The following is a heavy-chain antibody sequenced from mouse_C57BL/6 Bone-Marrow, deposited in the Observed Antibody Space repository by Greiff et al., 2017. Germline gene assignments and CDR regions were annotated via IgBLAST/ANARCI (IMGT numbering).Heavy chain of an antibody. CDR1: GYTFTSYW. CDR2: IYPSDSET. CDR3: ARDGYKGSWFVY. V-gene: IGHV1-61*01. D-gene: IGHD2-3*01. J-gene: IGHJ3*01. Sequence: QVQLQQPGAELVRPGSSVKLSCKASGYTFTSYWMDWVKQRPGQGLEWIGNIYPSDSETHYNQKFKDKATLTVDKSSSTAYMQLSSLTSEDSAVYYCARDGYKGSWFVYWGQGTLVTVSA.